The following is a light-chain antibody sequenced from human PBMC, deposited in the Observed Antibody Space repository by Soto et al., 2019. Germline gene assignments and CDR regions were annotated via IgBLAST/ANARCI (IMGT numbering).Light chain of an antibody. Sequence: QSVLTQPRSVSGSPGQSVTISCTGTSSDVGTFYFVSWYQQYPDKGPKLIIYDVTERPSGVPDRFSGSKSGNTASLTISGLQAEDEADYYCCSYAGTYTYVFGSGTKV. CDR2: DVT. V-gene: IGLV2-11*01. CDR1: SSDVGTFYF. J-gene: IGLJ1*01. CDR3: CSYAGTYTYV.